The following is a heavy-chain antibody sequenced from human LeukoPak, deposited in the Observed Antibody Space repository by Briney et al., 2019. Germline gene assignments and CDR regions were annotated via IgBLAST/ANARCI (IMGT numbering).Heavy chain of an antibody. CDR1: GGSISSSTYY. D-gene: IGHD5-12*01. J-gene: IGHJ4*02. CDR3: ARQAISGYDPPPFDS. Sequence: SETLSLTCTVSGGSISSSTYYWGWIRQPPGKGLEWIGNLYYSGSTYYNPSLKSRVTISVDTSKNQFSLKLSSVTAADTAVYYCARQAISGYDPPPFDSWGQGTLVTVSS. CDR2: LYYSGST. V-gene: IGHV4-39*01.